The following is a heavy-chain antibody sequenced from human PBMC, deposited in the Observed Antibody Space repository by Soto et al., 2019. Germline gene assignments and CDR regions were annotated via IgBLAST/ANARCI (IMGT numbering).Heavy chain of an antibody. D-gene: IGHD6-19*01. V-gene: IGHV1-46*01. CDR3: AREKWLVRRNDPFDI. J-gene: IGHJ3*02. CDR2: INPNGGST. Sequence: ASVKVSCKTSGYTFIKYYIHWGRQAPGRGLEWMGIINPNGGSTTYAQKFQGRVTLTRDTSTNTVNMELSSLRSEDTAVYYCAREKWLVRRNDPFDIWGQGTMVTVSS. CDR1: GYTFIKYY.